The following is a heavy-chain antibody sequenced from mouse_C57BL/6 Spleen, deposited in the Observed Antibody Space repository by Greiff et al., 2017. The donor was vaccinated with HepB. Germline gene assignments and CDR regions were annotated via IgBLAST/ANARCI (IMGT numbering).Heavy chain of an antibody. Sequence: EVQLQQSGPELVKPGDSVKISCKASGYSFTGYFMNWVMQSHGKSLEWIGRINPYNGDTFYNQKFKGKATLTVDKSSSTAHMELRSLTSEDSAVYYCARVGAYDSNDGHYFDYWGQGTTLTVSS. J-gene: IGHJ2*01. CDR1: GYSFTGYF. CDR2: INPYNGDT. CDR3: ARVGAYDSNDGHYFDY. V-gene: IGHV1-20*01. D-gene: IGHD2-5*01.